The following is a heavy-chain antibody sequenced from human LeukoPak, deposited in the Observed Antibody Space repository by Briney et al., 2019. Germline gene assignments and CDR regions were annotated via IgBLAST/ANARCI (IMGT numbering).Heavy chain of an antibody. CDR1: VVSISTYY. V-gene: IGHV4-4*07. CDR3: ARVAVAGTGPDYFYYYIDV. Sequence: PSETLSLTCTVPVVSISTYYWSWIPKPAGKGLEWIGRISITGSSNHNPSLRRRLTMSVDTSKNQFFLKLTSVTAADTAVYYCARVAVAGTGPDYFYYYIDVWGKGTTVTVSS. CDR2: ISITGSS. J-gene: IGHJ6*03. D-gene: IGHD6-19*01.